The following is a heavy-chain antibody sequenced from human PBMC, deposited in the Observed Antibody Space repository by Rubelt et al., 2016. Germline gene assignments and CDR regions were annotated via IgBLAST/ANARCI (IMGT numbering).Heavy chain of an antibody. D-gene: IGHD3-3*01. CDR1: GGTFSSYA. CDR2: IIPVFGTA. J-gene: IGHJ6*02. Sequence: QVQLVQSGAEVKKPGSSVKVSCKASGGTFSSYAISWVRQAPGQGLEWMGGIIPVFGTANYAQKFQGRVTITADKSTSTAYMELSSLRSEDTAVYYCAREEGLTIFGHYGMDVWGQGTTVTVSS. V-gene: IGHV1-69*06. CDR3: AREEGLTIFGHYGMDV.